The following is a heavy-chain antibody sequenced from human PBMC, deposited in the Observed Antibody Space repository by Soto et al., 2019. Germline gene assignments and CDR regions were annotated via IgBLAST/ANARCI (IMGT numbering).Heavy chain of an antibody. D-gene: IGHD3-22*01. CDR1: GGTFSSYA. J-gene: IGHJ4*02. V-gene: IGHV1-69*13. CDR3: ARIFGERTDVPYYYDSSGSPKDY. Sequence: SVKVSCKASGGTFSSYAISWVRQAPGQGLEWMGGIIPIFGTANYAQKFQGRVTITADESTSTAYMELSSLRSEDTAVYYCARIFGERTDVPYYYDSSGSPKDYWGQGTLVTVSS. CDR2: IIPIFGTA.